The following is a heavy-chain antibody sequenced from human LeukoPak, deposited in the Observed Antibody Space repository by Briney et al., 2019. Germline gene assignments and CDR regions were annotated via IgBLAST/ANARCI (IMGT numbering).Heavy chain of an antibody. CDR3: ARDYSFYDSSGQGAFDI. CDR1: GFTFSSYG. J-gene: IGHJ3*02. Sequence: GGSLRLSCAASGFTFSSYGMHWVRQAPGKGLEWVAVIWYDGSNKYYADSVKGRFTISRDNSKNTLYLQMNSLRAEDTAVYYCARDYSFYDSSGQGAFDIWGQGTMVTVSS. V-gene: IGHV3-33*01. CDR2: IWYDGSNK. D-gene: IGHD3-22*01.